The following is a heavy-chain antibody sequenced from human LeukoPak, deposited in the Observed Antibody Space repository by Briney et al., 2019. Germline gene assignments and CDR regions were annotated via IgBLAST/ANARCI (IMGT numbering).Heavy chain of an antibody. CDR1: GFRFSDFS. J-gene: IGHJ4*02. D-gene: IGHD2-8*01. Sequence: GGSLRLSCAASGFRFSDFSVNWVRQAPGRGLEWVSDISGDGDNKHYADSVRGRFTISRDNSNNTLSLQMSSLRTDDTAAYFCVIPRSNAWCEPFQYWGQGTPVTVSS. V-gene: IGHV3-23*01. CDR3: VIPRSNAWCEPFQY. CDR2: ISGDGDNK.